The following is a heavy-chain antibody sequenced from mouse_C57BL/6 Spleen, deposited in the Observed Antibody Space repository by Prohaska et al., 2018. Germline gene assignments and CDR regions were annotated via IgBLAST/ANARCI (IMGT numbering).Heavy chain of an antibody. Sequence: IPCKASGYTFTDYNMEWVKQSNGKSLEWIGDINTNNGGTIYNQKFKGNATVTVDKSSSTAYMELRSLTSEDTAVYYCARDFSWYFYVWGTGTTVTVSS. CDR2: INTNNGGT. V-gene: IGHV1-18*01. CDR3: ARDFSWYFYV. D-gene: IGHD6-2*01. CDR1: GYTFTDYN. J-gene: IGHJ1*03.